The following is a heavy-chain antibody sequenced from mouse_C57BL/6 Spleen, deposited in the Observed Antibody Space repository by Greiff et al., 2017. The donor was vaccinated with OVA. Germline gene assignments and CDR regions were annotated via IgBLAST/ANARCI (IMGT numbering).Heavy chain of an antibody. J-gene: IGHJ4*01. CDR1: GYSITSGYY. Sequence: EVQLQESGPGLVKPSQSLSLTCSVTGYSITSGYYWNWIRQFPGNKLEWMGYISYDGSNNYNTSLKNRISITRDTSKNQFFLKLNSVTTEDTATYYCARVGITTGVADWGQGTSVTVSS. D-gene: IGHD1-1*01. CDR3: ARVGITTGVAD. V-gene: IGHV3-6*01. CDR2: ISYDGSN.